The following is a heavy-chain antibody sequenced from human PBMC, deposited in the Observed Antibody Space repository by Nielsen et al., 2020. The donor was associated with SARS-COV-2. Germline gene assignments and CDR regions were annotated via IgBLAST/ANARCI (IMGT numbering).Heavy chain of an antibody. D-gene: IGHD3-10*01. CDR1: GFTFSSYS. CDR2: ISGSGGST. Sequence: GESLKISRAASGFTFSSYSMNWVRQAPGKGLEWVLDISGSGGSTYDADSVKGRFTISRDNSKNTLYLQMNSLRAEDTAVYYCARGGEKYYYMDVWGKGTTVTVSS. CDR3: ARGGEKYYYMDV. J-gene: IGHJ6*03. V-gene: IGHV3-23*01.